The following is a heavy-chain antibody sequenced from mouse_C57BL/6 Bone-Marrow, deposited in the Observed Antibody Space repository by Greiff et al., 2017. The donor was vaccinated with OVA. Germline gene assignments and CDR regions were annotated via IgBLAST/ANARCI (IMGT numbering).Heavy chain of an antibody. V-gene: IGHV1-4*01. Sequence: QVQLQQSGAELARPGASVKMSCKASGYTFTSYSMHWVKQRPGQGLEWIGYINPSSGYTKYNQKFKDKATLTADKSSSTAYMQLSSLTSEDSAVYACARSRSFAYWGQGTLVTVSA. CDR2: INPSSGYT. CDR1: GYTFTSYS. CDR3: ARSRSFAY. J-gene: IGHJ3*01.